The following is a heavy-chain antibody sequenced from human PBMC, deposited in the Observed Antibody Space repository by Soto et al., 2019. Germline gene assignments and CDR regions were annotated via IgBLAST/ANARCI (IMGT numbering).Heavy chain of an antibody. J-gene: IGHJ4*02. CDR3: ARHHVRGRTIAGAAEF. D-gene: IGHD1-26*01. Sequence: QVQLQQRGAGLLKPSETRSLTCAVYGGSLSGYYWSWIRQPPGKALEWIGEFNPSGDTNYNPSFKSRGSISADTSKNDVFLNLSSVTAADMAMYYCARHHVRGRTIAGAAEFWGQGTLVTVSS. V-gene: IGHV4-34*01. CDR1: GGSLSGYY. CDR2: FNPSGDT.